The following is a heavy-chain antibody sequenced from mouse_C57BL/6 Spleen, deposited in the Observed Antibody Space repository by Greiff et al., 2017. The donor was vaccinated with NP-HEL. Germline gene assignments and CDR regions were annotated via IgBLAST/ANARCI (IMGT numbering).Heavy chain of an antibody. J-gene: IGHJ1*03. CDR1: GYTFTDYY. D-gene: IGHD1-1*01. CDR2: IYPGSGNT. V-gene: IGHV1-76*01. Sequence: VQLQQSGAELVRPGASVKLSCKASGYTFTDYYINWVKQRPGQGLEWIARIYPGSGNTYYNEKFKGKATLTAEKSSSTAYMQLSSLTSEDSAVYFCARFRAVGYFDVWGTGTTVTVSS. CDR3: ARFRAVGYFDV.